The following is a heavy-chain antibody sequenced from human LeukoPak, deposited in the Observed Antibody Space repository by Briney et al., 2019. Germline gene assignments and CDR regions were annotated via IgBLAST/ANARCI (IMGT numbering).Heavy chain of an antibody. Sequence: GGSLRLSCTTSGFTFSSYSMNWVRQAPGKGLEWVSSISTTRSYIYYADSVKGRFTISRDNAKNSLYLQMNSLRAEDTAVYYCARDIYGDNYFDYWGQGTLVTASS. CDR2: ISTTRSYI. CDR3: ARDIYGDNYFDY. J-gene: IGHJ4*02. D-gene: IGHD4-17*01. CDR1: GFTFSSYS. V-gene: IGHV3-21*06.